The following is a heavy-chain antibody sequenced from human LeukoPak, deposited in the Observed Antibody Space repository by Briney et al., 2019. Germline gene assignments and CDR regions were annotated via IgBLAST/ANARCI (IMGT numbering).Heavy chain of an antibody. CDR1: GFTFSSYS. D-gene: IGHD2-2*01. CDR2: IKQDGSEK. Sequence: GGSLRLSCAASGFTFSSYSMSWVRQAPGKGLEWVANIKQDGSEKYYVDSVKGRFTISRDNAKNSLYLQMNSLRADDTAVYYCARVFSSDCSSTSCYYYYMDVWGIGSTVTVSS. CDR3: ARVFSSDCSSTSCYYYYMDV. V-gene: IGHV3-7*01. J-gene: IGHJ6*03.